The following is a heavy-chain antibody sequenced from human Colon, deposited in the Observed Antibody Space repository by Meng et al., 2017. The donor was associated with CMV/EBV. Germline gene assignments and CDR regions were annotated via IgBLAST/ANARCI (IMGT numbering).Heavy chain of an antibody. Sequence: SGFTFTHSGPTWVRQAPGKGLEWVSGISATGTTYYPDSVKGRFTISRDNSKNTVDLQMDSLRAEDTAVYYCAKGPNAHSGFYTTFFDSWGQGTLVTVSS. D-gene: IGHD3-3*01. CDR1: GFTFTHSG. V-gene: IGHV3-23*01. J-gene: IGHJ4*02. CDR2: ISATGTT. CDR3: AKGPNAHSGFYTTFFDS.